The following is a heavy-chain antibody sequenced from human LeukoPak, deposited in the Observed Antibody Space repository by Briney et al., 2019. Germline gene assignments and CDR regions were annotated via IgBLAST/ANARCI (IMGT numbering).Heavy chain of an antibody. D-gene: IGHD6-19*01. CDR1: GYIFTSYG. V-gene: IGHV1-18*01. CDR3: ATDLQYSSGWDDAFDI. Sequence: ASVKVSCKASGYIFTSYGLSWVRQPPAQGLEWMGWISAYYGNTNYAQKLQGRVTMSTDTSTSTAYMELRSLRSDDTAVYYYATDLQYSSGWDDAFDIWGQGTMVTVSS. J-gene: IGHJ3*02. CDR2: ISAYYGNT.